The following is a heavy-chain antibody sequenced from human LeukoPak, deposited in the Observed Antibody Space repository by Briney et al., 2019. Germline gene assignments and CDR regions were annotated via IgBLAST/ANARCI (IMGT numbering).Heavy chain of an antibody. J-gene: IGHJ4*02. CDR2: INTNTGNP. V-gene: IGHV7-4-1*02. Sequence: ASVKVSCKGSGYTFTSYAMNWVRQAPGQGLEWMGWINTNTGNPTYAQGFTGRFVFSLDTSVSTAYLQISSLKAEDTAVYYCARGYCSSTSCYGGSYWGQGTLVTVSS. CDR1: GYTFTSYA. CDR3: ARGYCSSTSCYGGSY. D-gene: IGHD2-2*01.